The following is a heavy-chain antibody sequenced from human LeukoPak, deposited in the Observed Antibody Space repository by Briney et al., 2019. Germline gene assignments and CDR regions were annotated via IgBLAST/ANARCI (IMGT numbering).Heavy chain of an antibody. D-gene: IGHD3-10*01. Sequence: ASVKVSCKASGYTFTSYDINWVRQATGQGLEWMGWMNPNSGNTGYAQKFQGRVTMTRNTSISTAYMELSSLRSEDTAVYYCARMVDMVRGGFTWGQGTLVTVSS. CDR2: MNPNSGNT. CDR1: GYTFTSYD. V-gene: IGHV1-8*01. CDR3: ARMVDMVRGGFT. J-gene: IGHJ5*02.